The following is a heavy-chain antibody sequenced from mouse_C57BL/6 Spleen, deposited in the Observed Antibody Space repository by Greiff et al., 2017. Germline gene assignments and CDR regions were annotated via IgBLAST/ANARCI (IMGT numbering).Heavy chain of an antibody. CDR1: GYTFTSYW. CDR3: ATTVVERAWFAY. J-gene: IGHJ3*01. Sequence: VQLQQPGAELVKPGASVKMSCKASGYTFTSYWITWVKQRPGQGLEWIGDIYPGSGSTNYNEKFKSKATLTVDTSSSTAYMQLSSLTSEDSAVYYCATTVVERAWFAYWGQGTLVTVSA. D-gene: IGHD1-1*01. CDR2: IYPGSGST. V-gene: IGHV1-55*01.